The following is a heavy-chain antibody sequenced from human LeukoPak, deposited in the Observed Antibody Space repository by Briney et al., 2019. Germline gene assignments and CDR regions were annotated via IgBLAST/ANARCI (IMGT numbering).Heavy chain of an antibody. CDR1: GFTFSSYS. Sequence: GRSLRPSCAASGFTFSSYSMNWVRQAPGKGLEWVSYISSSSTIYYADSVKGRFTSSRDNAKNSLYLQMNSLRAEDTAVYYCARVYSGYDDYFDYWGQGTLVTVSS. CDR2: ISSSSTI. J-gene: IGHJ4*02. V-gene: IGHV3-48*01. CDR3: ARVYSGYDDYFDY. D-gene: IGHD5-12*01.